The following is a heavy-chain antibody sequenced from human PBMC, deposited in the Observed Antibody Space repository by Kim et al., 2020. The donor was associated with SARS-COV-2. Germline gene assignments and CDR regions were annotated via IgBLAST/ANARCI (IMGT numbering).Heavy chain of an antibody. CDR3: ARESSAFNWFDP. CDR2: IYYSGST. V-gene: IGHV4-59*01. CDR1: GGSISSYY. J-gene: IGHJ5*02. Sequence: SETLSLTCTVSGGSISSYYWSWIRQPPWKGLEWIGYIYYSGSTNYNPSLKSRVTISVDTSKNQFSLKLSSVTAADTAVYYCARESSAFNWFDPWGQGTLVTVSS.